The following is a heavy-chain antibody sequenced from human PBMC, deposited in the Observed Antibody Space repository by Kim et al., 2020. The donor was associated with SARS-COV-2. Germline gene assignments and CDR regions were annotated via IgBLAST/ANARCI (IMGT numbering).Heavy chain of an antibody. CDR3: AKDRVYYYDSSGYDY. V-gene: IGHV3-9*01. D-gene: IGHD3-22*01. J-gene: IGHJ4*02. Sequence: DSVEGRFTISRDNAKNSLYLQMNSLRAEDTALYYCAKDRVYYYDSSGYDYWGQGTLVTVSS.